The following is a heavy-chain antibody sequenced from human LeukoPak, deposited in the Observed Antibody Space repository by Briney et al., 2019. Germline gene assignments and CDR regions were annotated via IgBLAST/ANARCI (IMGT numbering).Heavy chain of an antibody. CDR1: GYSFTNYW. J-gene: IGHJ5*02. Sequence: SLKLSCKGSGYSFTNYWMAWVRQLPGKGLEWMGKISPGDSDNKYTPSFQGQVTTSAANTNQTAYLQWSSTEASAAAIYYCAREAGDGSLGGCSFDPWGQGTLVTVSS. CDR3: AREAGDGSLGGCSFDP. V-gene: IGHV5-51*01. D-gene: IGHD1-26*01. CDR2: ISPGDSDN.